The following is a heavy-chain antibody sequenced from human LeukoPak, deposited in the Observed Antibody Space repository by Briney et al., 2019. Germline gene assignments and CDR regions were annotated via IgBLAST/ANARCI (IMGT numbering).Heavy chain of an antibody. CDR1: GYTFTSYG. J-gene: IGHJ4*02. D-gene: IGHD5-24*01. V-gene: IGHV1-69*13. CDR2: IIPIFGTA. Sequence: GASVKVSCKASGYTFTSYGISWVRQAPGQGLEWMGGIIPIFGTANYAQKFQGRVTITADESTSTAYMELSSLRSEDTAVYYCARAFFGVGYNFVYWGQGTLVTVSS. CDR3: ARAFFGVGYNFVY.